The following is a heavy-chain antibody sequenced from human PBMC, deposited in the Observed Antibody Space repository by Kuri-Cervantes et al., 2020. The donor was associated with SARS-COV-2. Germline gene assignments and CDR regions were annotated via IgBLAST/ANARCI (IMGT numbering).Heavy chain of an antibody. D-gene: IGHD3-3*01. CDR3: AKYGTDDYLSTYFGRGTWFDP. CDR2: IYKSGST. V-gene: IGHV4-59*01. Sequence: ESLKISCLVSGGSISTYYWSWIRQSPGKGLEWIGDIYKSGSTKTNPSLKTRVTISVDTSKNQFSLRLTPVTAADTAVYFCAKYGTDDYLSTYFGRGTWFDPWGQGTLVTVSS. J-gene: IGHJ5*02. CDR1: GGSISTYY.